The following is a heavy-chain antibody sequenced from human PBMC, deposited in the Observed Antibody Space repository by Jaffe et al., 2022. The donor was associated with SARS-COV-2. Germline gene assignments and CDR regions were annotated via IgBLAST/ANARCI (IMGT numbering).Heavy chain of an antibody. CDR2: IYRSGNT. CDR3: ARVDSQSFLDY. CDR1: GYSISSGYF. Sequence: QVQLQESGPGLVKPSETLSLMCSVSGYSISSGYFWGWIRQAPGKGLEWIGSIYRSGNTYYKSSLKSRVTISVDTSKNQFSLKLSSVTAADTAVYYCARVDSQSFLDYWGQGTLVTVSS. J-gene: IGHJ4*02. V-gene: IGHV4-38-2*02.